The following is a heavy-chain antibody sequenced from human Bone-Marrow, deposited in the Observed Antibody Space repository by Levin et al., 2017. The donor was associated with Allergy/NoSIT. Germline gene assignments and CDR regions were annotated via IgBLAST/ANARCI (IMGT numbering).Heavy chain of an antibody. CDR1: GFDFKAYA. Sequence: PGGSLRLSCVVTGFDFKAYAMTWLRQAPGKGLEWVSTITGSGSRASYPDSVKGRFTISRDNSKSSLYLQLNSVRAEDTAVYFCAKDRTGMNNNYDCFDNWGQGVLVSVSS. V-gene: IGHV3-23*01. D-gene: IGHD1-1*01. CDR2: ITGSGSRA. CDR3: AKDRTGMNNNYDCFDN. J-gene: IGHJ4*02.